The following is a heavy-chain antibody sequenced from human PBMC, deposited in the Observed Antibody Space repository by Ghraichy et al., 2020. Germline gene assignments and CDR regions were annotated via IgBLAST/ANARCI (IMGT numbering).Heavy chain of an antibody. CDR3: ARTVNVGLTIIWFDP. CDR2: IHSRGST. D-gene: IGHD3-10*01. V-gene: IGHV4-4*07. CDR1: GGSINSSY. Sequence: GSLRLSCTVSGGSINSSYWSWIRQPAGKGLEWIGRIHSRGSTYYNPSLKSRVTMSVDTSRKQFSLKLTSVTAADTAVYYCARTVNVGLTIIWFDPWGQGTRVTVSP. J-gene: IGHJ5*02.